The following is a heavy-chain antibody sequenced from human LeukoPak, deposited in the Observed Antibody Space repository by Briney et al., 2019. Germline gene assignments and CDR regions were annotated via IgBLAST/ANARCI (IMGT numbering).Heavy chain of an antibody. D-gene: IGHD2-15*01. Sequence: GGSLRLSCAAAEFTFSSYTINWVRQAPGKGLEWVSSITSTSTYISYADSVKGRFTISRDNAKNSLYLQMNSLRAEDTAVYYCARGGGNFDYWGQGTLVTFS. CDR3: ARGGGNFDY. CDR1: EFTFSSYT. V-gene: IGHV3-21*01. J-gene: IGHJ4*02. CDR2: ITSTSTYI.